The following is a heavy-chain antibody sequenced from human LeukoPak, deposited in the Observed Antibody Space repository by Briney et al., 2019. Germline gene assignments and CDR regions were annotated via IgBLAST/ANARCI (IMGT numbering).Heavy chain of an antibody. CDR1: GFTFSTYD. CDR3: GRDFGLTGTKRSFDI. Sequence: GGSLRLSCAASGFTFSTYDMSWVRQAPGKGLEWVSGISGSGDITYYAESVKGRFTISRDNSKNALYLHIKSLRADDTAVYYCGRDFGLTGTKRSFDIWGQGTMVTVSS. CDR2: ISGSGDIT. V-gene: IGHV3-23*01. J-gene: IGHJ3*02. D-gene: IGHD1-7*01.